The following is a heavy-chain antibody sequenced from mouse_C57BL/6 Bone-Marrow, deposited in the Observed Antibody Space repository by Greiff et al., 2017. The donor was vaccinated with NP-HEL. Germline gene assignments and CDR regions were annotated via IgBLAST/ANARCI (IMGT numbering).Heavy chain of an antibody. Sequence: VKLQESDAELVKPGASVKISCKVSGYTFTDHTIHWMKQRPEQGLEWIGYIYPRDGSTKYNEKFKGKATLTADKSSSTAYMQLNSLTSEDSAVYFCARGPPYYYGSSLYYFDYWGQGTTLTVSS. V-gene: IGHV1-78*01. D-gene: IGHD1-1*01. CDR2: IYPRDGST. CDR1: GYTFTDHT. J-gene: IGHJ2*01. CDR3: ARGPPYYYGSSLYYFDY.